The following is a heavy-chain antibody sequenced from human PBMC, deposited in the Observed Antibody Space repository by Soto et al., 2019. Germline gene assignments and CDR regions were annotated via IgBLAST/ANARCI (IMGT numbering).Heavy chain of an antibody. CDR2: IIPIFGTA. CDR3: ARVGEYYDSSGYYPIDY. Sequence: QVQLVQSGAEVKKPGSSVKVSCKASGGTFSSYAISWVRHAPGQGLEWMGGIIPIFGTANYAQKFQGRVAITADEATSTAYMELSSLRSEDTAVYYCARVGEYYDSSGYYPIDYWGQGTLVTVSS. D-gene: IGHD3-22*01. J-gene: IGHJ4*02. V-gene: IGHV1-69*01. CDR1: GGTFSSYA.